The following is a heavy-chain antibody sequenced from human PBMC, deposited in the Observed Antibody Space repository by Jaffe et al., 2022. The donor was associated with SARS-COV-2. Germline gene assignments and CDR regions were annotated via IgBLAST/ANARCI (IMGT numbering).Heavy chain of an antibody. J-gene: IGHJ4*02. CDR2: IWYDGSNK. CDR3: ARDSPGKGGWAPTIDY. CDR1: GFTFSSYG. D-gene: IGHD6-19*01. V-gene: IGHV3-33*01. Sequence: QVQLVESGGGVVQPGRSLRLSCAASGFTFSSYGMHWVRQAPGKGLEWVAVIWYDGSNKYYADSVKGRFTISRDNSKNTLYLQMNSLRAEDTAVYYCARDSPGKGGWAPTIDYWGQGTLVTVSS.